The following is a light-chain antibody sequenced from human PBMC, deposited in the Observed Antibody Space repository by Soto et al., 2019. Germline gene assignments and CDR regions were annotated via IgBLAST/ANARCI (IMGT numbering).Light chain of an antibody. V-gene: IGKV3-15*01. J-gene: IGKJ1*01. CDR3: QQYNNWLWT. CDR2: DAS. Sequence: EIVMTQSPATLSVSPGERATLSCMASQSVSRNVAWYQQKPGQAPRLLIHDASTRATGISVRFSGSGSGTEFTRTISSLQSEEFAVYYCQQYNNWLWTFGQGTKVEIK. CDR1: QSVSRN.